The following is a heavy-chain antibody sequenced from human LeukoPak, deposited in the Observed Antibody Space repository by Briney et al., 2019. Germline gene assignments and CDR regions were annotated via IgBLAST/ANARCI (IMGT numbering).Heavy chain of an antibody. D-gene: IGHD2-21*02. V-gene: IGHV3-7*03. J-gene: IGHJ4*02. Sequence: GGSLRLSCAASGFTFSSYRMSWVRQAPGKGLEWVANIKQDGSEKYYVDSVKGRFTISRDNAKNSLYLQMNSLRAEDTAVYYCATVGVTKYYFDYWGQGTLVTVSS. CDR3: ATVGVTKYYFDY. CDR2: IKQDGSEK. CDR1: GFTFSSYR.